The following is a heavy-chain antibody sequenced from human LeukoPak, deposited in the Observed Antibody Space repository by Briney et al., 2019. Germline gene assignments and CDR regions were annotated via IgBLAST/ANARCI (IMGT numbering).Heavy chain of an antibody. CDR2: INPYSGAI. CDR1: GYTFTDYY. V-gene: IGHV1-2*02. J-gene: IGHJ4*02. D-gene: IGHD2-2*01. Sequence: AASVKVSCKASGYTFTDYYMQWVRQAPGQGLEWMGWINPYSGAINYAQKFQGRVTLTRDTSISTAYMELSRLTSGDTAVYYCARDPKSQLLLDYWGQGTLVTVSS. CDR3: ARDPKSQLLLDY.